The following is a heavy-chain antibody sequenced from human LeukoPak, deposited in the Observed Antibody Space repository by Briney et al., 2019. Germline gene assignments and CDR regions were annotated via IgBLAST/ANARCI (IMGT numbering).Heavy chain of an antibody. V-gene: IGHV3-11*01. CDR3: ARDQPDILTGYYLNYYYYMDV. D-gene: IGHD3-9*01. Sequence: GGSLRLSCAASGFTFSDYYMSWLRQAPGKGLEWVSYISSSGSTIYYADSVKDRFTISRDNAKNSLYLQMNSLRAEDTAVYYCARDQPDILTGYYLNYYYYMDVWGKGTTVTISS. J-gene: IGHJ6*03. CDR1: GFTFSDYY. CDR2: ISSSGSTI.